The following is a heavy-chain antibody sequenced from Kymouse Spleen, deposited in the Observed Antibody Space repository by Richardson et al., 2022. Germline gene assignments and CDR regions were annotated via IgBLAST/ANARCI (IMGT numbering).Heavy chain of an antibody. CDR1: GGSISSSSYY. CDR3: ARLLWFGELNFDY. D-gene: IGHD3-10*01. CDR2: IYYSGST. V-gene: IGHV4-39*01. J-gene: IGHJ4*02. Sequence: QLQLQESGPGLVKPSETLSLTCTVSGGSISSSSYYWGWIRQPPGKGLEWIGSIYYSGSTYYNPSLKSRVTISVDTSKNQFSLKLSSVTAADTAVYYCARLLWFGELNFDYWGQGTLVTVSS.